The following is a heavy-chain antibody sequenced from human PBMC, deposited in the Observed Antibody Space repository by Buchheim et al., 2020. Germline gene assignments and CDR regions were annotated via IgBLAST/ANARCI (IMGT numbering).Heavy chain of an antibody. CDR1: GFTFSTYD. J-gene: IGHJ4*02. CDR3: ARARIASAFDY. CDR2: FISSGSTT. V-gene: IGHV3-48*03. Sequence: EVQLVESGGGLVQPGGSLRLSCAASGFTFSTYDMNWVRQAPGKGLEWIAYFISSGSTTYYADSVKGRFTISRDNAKSSLYLQMNSLRAEDTAIYYCARARIASAFDYWGQGTL.